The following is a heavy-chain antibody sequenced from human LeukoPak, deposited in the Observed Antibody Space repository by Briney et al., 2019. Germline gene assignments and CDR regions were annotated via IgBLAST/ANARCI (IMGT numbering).Heavy chain of an antibody. CDR1: GFTFSTNW. V-gene: IGHV3-7*01. CDR3: ARVAMIVAKPYDN. Sequence: GGSLRLSCAASGFTFSTNWMSWVRQAPGKGLEWVANIKQDGSEKYYVDSVKGRLTISRDSAKNALYLQMNSLRAEDTAVYYCARVAMIVAKPYDNWGQGTLVTVSS. D-gene: IGHD3-22*01. CDR2: IKQDGSEK. J-gene: IGHJ4*02.